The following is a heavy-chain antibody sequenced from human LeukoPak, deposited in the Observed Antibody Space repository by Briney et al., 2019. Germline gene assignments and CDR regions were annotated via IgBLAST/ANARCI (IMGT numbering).Heavy chain of an antibody. J-gene: IGHJ4*02. V-gene: IGHV4-59*01. CDR3: ARGKEVITMLRGLKPGYYFDY. Sequence: PSETLSLTCTVSGGSITNYCWSWIRQPPGKGLEWIGYIHYSGSTKYKSSLKSRVTISVGTSKNQFSLKLNSVTAADTAVYYCARGKEVITMLRGLKPGYYFDYWGQGTLVTVSS. D-gene: IGHD3-10*01. CDR2: IHYSGST. CDR1: GGSITNYC.